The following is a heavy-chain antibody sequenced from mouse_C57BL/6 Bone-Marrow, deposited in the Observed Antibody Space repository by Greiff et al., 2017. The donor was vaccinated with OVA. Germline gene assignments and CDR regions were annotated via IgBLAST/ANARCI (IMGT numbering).Heavy chain of an antibody. CDR2: ISSGSSTI. V-gene: IGHV5-17*01. CDR1: GFTFSDYG. D-gene: IGHD1-1*01. Sequence: EVKLMESGGGLVKPGGSLKLSCAASGFTFSDYGMHWVRQAPEKGLEWVAYISSGSSTIYYADTVKGRFTISRDNAKNTLFLQMTRLRSEDTAMYYCARKDYGSSPAWFAYWGQGTLVTVSA. CDR3: ARKDYGSSPAWFAY. J-gene: IGHJ3*01.